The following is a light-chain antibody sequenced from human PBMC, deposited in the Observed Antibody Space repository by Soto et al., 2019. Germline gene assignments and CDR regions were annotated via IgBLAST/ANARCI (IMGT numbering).Light chain of an antibody. CDR3: QKYDNGPFT. CDR2: AAS. Sequence: DIQMTQSPSSLSASVGDRVTITCRATQGISHYLAWYQQRPGGVPKLLIHAASTLHSGVSSRFSGSGSGTDFTLTISSPQPEDVGTYYCQKYDNGPFTFGPGTKVDLK. V-gene: IGKV1-27*01. CDR1: QGISHY. J-gene: IGKJ3*01.